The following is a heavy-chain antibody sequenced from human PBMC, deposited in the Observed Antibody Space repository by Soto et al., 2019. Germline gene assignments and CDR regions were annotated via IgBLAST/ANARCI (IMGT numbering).Heavy chain of an antibody. D-gene: IGHD2-21*02. V-gene: IGHV4-34*01. Sequence: SETLALTCAVYGGSFSGNYWTWIRQPPGKGLEWIAEINHSGSSNYNPSLRSRVTISIDTAKNQFSLMLNSVTAAGTAVYYCARTPSLYDIVVVTANTNWFDPWGQGTRVTVSS. CDR1: GGSFSGNY. J-gene: IGHJ5*02. CDR3: ARTPSLYDIVVVTANTNWFDP. CDR2: INHSGSS.